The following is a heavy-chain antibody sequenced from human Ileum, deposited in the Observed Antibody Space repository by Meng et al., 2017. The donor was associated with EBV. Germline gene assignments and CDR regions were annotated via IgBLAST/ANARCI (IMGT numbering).Heavy chain of an antibody. CDR2: IDHRGST. V-gene: IGHV4-4*02. D-gene: IGHD2/OR15-2a*01. CDR1: GGSISSSNW. CDR3: AREVAESGGFDY. J-gene: IGHJ4*02. Sequence: QGQLQESGPGLVKLSATLPLTSAVAGGSISSSNWWSWGRQPQGQGLEWMGIIDHRGSTNNNPSITVHVTITVSKSKNQNPLKLSSVTVTDTAAYDCAREVAESGGFDYWGQGTLVTVSS.